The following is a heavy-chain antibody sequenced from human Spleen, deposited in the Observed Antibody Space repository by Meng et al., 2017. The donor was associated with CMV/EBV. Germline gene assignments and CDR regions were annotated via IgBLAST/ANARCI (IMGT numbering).Heavy chain of an antibody. D-gene: IGHD1-26*01. CDR2: ISYDGSNK. CDR1: GFTFSSYA. V-gene: IGHV3-30*04. Sequence: LSLTCAASGFTFSSYAMHWVRQAPGKGLEWVAVISYDGSNKYYADSVKGRFTISRDNSKNTLYLQMNSLRAEDTAVYYCARDRWELPNYYGMDVWGQGTTVTVSS. J-gene: IGHJ6*02. CDR3: ARDRWELPNYYGMDV.